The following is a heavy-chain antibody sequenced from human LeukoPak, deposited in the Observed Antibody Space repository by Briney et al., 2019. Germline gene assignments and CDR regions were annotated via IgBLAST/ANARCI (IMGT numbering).Heavy chain of an antibody. Sequence: ASVKVSCKAFGYTFTSNYMHWVRQAPGRGPEWMGVISPSGGSTTYAQKFQGRVTLTRDMPTSTDYLELSSLRSEDTAVYYCARDNSVRDEAWWFNPWGQGTLVTVSS. D-gene: IGHD5-24*01. CDR2: ISPSGGST. V-gene: IGHV1-46*01. CDR3: ARDNSVRDEAWWFNP. J-gene: IGHJ5*02. CDR1: GYTFTSNY.